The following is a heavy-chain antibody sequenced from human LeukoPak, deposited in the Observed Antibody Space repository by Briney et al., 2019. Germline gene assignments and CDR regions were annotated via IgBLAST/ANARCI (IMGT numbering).Heavy chain of an antibody. J-gene: IGHJ4*02. D-gene: IGHD3-10*01. CDR2: IRYDGSNK. CDR1: GFTFSSYG. CDR3: ARVWFGYFFQ. V-gene: IGHV3-30*02. Sequence: GGSLRLSCAASGFTFSSYGMHWVRQAPGKGLEWVAFIRYDGSNKYYADSVKGRFTISKDNSNNTVYLQMNSVRVEDTAVYYCARVWFGYFFQWGQGALVTVSS.